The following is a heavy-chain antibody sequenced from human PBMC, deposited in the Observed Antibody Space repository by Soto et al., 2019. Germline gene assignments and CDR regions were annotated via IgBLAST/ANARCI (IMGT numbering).Heavy chain of an antibody. D-gene: IGHD6-13*01. CDR1: GFAFGSYV. J-gene: IGHJ4*02. CDR3: AKASGSSWPYYFDS. Sequence: EVQLLESGGDLVQPGGSLRLSCAASGFAFGSYVMAWVRQAPGKGLEWVSAMRGTGGSTYYPDSVKGRFTISRDNSENTLFLQMNSLRAEDTAIYYCAKASGSSWPYYFDSWGQGTLVTVSS. V-gene: IGHV3-23*01. CDR2: MRGTGGST.